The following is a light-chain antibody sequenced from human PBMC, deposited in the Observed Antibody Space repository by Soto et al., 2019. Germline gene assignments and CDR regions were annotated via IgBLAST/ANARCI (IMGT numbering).Light chain of an antibody. J-gene: IGKJ1*01. CDR2: GAS. V-gene: IGKV3-20*01. CDR3: ERNGRTPRS. Sequence: EIVLTQSPGTLSLSPGERATLARRSSLRVSNSYLAWYQKKSGKAPRLLIYGASSRATGIPDRFSGSGSGTNFPRTMNRLVSDDFALYDCERNGRTPRSFGQGTKVDTK. CDR1: LRVSNSY.